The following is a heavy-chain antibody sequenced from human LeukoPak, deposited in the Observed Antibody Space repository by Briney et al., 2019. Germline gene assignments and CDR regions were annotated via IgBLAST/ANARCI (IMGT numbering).Heavy chain of an antibody. V-gene: IGHV3-48*03. CDR3: VRQAVSGDSGIAY. D-gene: IGHD4-17*01. CDR2: ISSSGSTI. CDR1: GFTFSSYE. Sequence: KTGGSLRLSCAASGFTFSSYEMNWVRQAPGKGLEWVSYISSSGSTIYYADSVKGRFTMSRDNAKSMVYLQMDGLRAEDTAVFSCVRQAVSGDSGIAYWGRGVLVTVSS. J-gene: IGHJ4*02.